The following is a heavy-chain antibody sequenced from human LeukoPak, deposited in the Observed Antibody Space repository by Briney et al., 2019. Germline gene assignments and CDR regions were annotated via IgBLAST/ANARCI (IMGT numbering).Heavy chain of an antibody. J-gene: IGHJ4*02. V-gene: IGHV1-18*01. D-gene: IGHD3-10*01. CDR1: GYTFTSYG. CDR2: VSAYNGNT. Sequence: ASVKVSCKASGYTFTSYGISWVRQAPGQGLEWMGWVSAYNGNTNYAQKLQGRVTMTADTSTSTAHMELRSLRSDDTAVYYCARDATWYGSGFYFDYWGQGTLVTVSS. CDR3: ARDATWYGSGFYFDY.